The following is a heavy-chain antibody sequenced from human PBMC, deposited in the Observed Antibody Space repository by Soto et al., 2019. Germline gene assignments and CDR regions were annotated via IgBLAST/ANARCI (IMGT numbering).Heavy chain of an antibody. CDR1: GFSVSNNY. V-gene: IGHV3-53*02. CDR2: IYYGATP. CDR3: ATAFRGGVPLL. J-gene: IGHJ4*02. D-gene: IGHD2-8*02. Sequence: EVHLVETGGGLIQPGGSLTLSCAASGFSVSNNYVAWVRQAPGKGLEWLSIIYYGATPYYADSVRGRFTISRDISKNTMFLQMDGLRVEDTAVYYCATAFRGGVPLLWGPGTRVTVSS.